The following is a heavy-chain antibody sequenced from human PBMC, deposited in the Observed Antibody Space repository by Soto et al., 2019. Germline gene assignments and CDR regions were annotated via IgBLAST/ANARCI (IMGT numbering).Heavy chain of an antibody. Sequence: PSETLSLTYAVTGYAISSSNWWGWIRQPPGKGLEWIGYISYSGSTYYNRSLKSRVTMSVDTSKNQFFLDLTSVTAVDTAVYYCAKIAGPGRGPWFDPWGQGTLVTV. D-gene: IGHD6-13*01. CDR3: AKIAGPGRGPWFDP. CDR1: GYAISSSNW. J-gene: IGHJ5*02. CDR2: ISYSGST. V-gene: IGHV4-28*01.